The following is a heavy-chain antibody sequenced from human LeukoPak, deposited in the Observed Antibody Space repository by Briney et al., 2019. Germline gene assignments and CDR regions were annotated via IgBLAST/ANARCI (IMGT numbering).Heavy chain of an antibody. D-gene: IGHD6-13*01. Sequence: GGSLRLSCAASGFTFSSYSMNWVRQAPGKGLEWVSSISSSSSYIYYADSVKGRFTISRDNAKNSLYLQMNSLRAEDTGVYYCARGSAAGTFDYWGQGTLVTVSS. CDR2: ISSSSSYI. V-gene: IGHV3-21*01. CDR1: GFTFSSYS. CDR3: ARGSAAGTFDY. J-gene: IGHJ4*02.